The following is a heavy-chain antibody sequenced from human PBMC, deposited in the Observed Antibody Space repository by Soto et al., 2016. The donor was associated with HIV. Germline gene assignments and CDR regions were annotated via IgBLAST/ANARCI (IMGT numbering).Heavy chain of an antibody. V-gene: IGHV3-15*01. D-gene: IGHD3-22*01. CDR2: TKSKPDGGTT. CDR3: TTDRIPNHYDSSGYFSY. Sequence: EVRLVESGGGLVKPGGSLRLSCAASGFTFSNAWMSWIRQAPGKGLEWLGRTKSKPDGGTTDYAAPVKDRFTISRDDSKNTLYLQMNSLKTEDTAVYYCTTDRIPNHYDSSGYFSYWGQGTLVTVSS. CDR1: GFTFSNAW. J-gene: IGHJ4*02.